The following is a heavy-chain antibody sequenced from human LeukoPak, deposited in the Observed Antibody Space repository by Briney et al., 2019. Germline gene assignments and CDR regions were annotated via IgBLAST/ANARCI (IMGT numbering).Heavy chain of an antibody. V-gene: IGHV4-30-2*01. CDR2: IYHSGST. D-gene: IGHD6-6*01. CDR3: ARTSIAARRANAFDI. CDR1: GGSISSGGYS. Sequence: SQTLSLTCAVSGGSISSGGYSWSWIRQPPGKGLEWIGYIYHSGSTYYDPSLKSRVTISVDRSKNQFSLKLSSVTAADTAVYYCARTSIAARRANAFDIWGQGTMVTVSS. J-gene: IGHJ3*02.